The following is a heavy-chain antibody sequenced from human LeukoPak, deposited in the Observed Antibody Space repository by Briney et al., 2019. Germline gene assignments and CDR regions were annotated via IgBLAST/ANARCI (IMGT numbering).Heavy chain of an antibody. J-gene: IGHJ5*02. CDR2: VYYSGST. D-gene: IGHD2-8*01. CDR1: SVGTNY. V-gene: IGHV4-39*01. Sequence: SVGTNYMTWVRQAPGKGLEWIGSVYYSGSTYYNPSLKSRVTISVDTSKNQFSLKLSSVTAADTAVYYCARHLSIFGVIDGRFDPWGQGTLVTVSS. CDR3: ARHLSIFGVIDGRFDP.